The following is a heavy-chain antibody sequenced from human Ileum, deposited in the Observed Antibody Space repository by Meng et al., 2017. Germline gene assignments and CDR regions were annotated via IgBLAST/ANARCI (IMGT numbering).Heavy chain of an antibody. V-gene: IGHV4-34*01. CDR2: INHSGST. D-gene: IGHD6-19*01. CDR3: ARTSGWFYY. J-gene: IGHJ4*02. Sequence: QVQLLQRGAVLLKPSEALSRTCAVYGGSFSGYYCSWIRQPPGQGLEWIGEINHSGSTNYNPSLKSRVTISVDTSKNQFSLKLSSVTAADTAVYYCARTSGWFYYWGQGTLVTVSS. CDR1: GGSFSGYY.